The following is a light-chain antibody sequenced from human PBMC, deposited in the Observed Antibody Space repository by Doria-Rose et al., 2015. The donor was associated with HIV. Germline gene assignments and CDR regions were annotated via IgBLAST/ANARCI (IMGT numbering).Light chain of an antibody. J-gene: IGKJ1*01. CDR3: HQYGTSWT. V-gene: IGKV3-20*01. CDR2: DGS. Sequence: TQSPGTLSLSPGERATLSCRASQSFSSTYLAWYQQKPGQAPSLLIYDGSTRATGIPDRFSASGSGTDFTLTTNRLEPEDFALYYCHQYGTSWTFGQGTKVEIK. CDR1: QSFSSTY.